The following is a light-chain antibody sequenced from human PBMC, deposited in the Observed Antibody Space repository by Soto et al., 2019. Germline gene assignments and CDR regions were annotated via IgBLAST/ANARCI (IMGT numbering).Light chain of an antibody. CDR3: SAYAGNNNPVI. J-gene: IGLJ2*01. CDR1: SSDVGGHNF. Sequence: QSALTQPPSASGSPGQSVTISCTGTSSDVGGHNFVSWYQQHPGKAPKFLIYEVTKRPSGVPDRFSGSKSGITASLTVSGLQADAEAYYYCSAYAGNNNPVIFGGGTQLTVL. CDR2: EVT. V-gene: IGLV2-8*01.